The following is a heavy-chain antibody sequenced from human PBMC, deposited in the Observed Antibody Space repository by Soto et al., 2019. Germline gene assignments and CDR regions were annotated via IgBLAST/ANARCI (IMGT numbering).Heavy chain of an antibody. J-gene: IGHJ4*02. D-gene: IGHD6-19*01. CDR3: ASLSGYSSGRFDY. CDR2: IIPIFGTA. CDR1: GGTFSSYA. Sequence: SVKVSCKPSGGTFSSYAISWVRQAPGQGLEWMGGIIPIFGTANSAQNFQGRVTITADESTSTAYTELSSLRSEDTAVYYCASLSGYSSGRFDYWGQGTLVTVSS. V-gene: IGHV1-69*13.